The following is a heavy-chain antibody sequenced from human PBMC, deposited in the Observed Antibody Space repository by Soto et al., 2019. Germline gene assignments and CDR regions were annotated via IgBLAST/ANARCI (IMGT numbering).Heavy chain of an antibody. CDR3: AKNTGGNSYYFDF. CDR1: GFTFSYYG. V-gene: IGHV3-30*18. D-gene: IGHD2-21*01. Sequence: QVQLVESGGGVVQPGRSLRLSCAASGFTFSYYGMHWVRQAPGKGLEYVALVSSDGSNLFYADSVKGRFTISRDNSKNTLYLQMNSLRAEDTAVYYCAKNTGGNSYYFDFWGQGTLVTVSS. CDR2: VSSDGSNL. J-gene: IGHJ4*02.